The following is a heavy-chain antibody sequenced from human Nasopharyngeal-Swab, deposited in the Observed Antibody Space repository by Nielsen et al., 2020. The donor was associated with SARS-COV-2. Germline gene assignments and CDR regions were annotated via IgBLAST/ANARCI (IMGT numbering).Heavy chain of an antibody. J-gene: IGHJ4*02. Sequence: ASGKVSCQASGYSFTSYVINWMRQATGQGLEEMGWINPNSGNTGYSQKFQGRVTMTRNTSISTAYMELSSLRSEDTAVYYCARGCVWLGAEMVDYWGQGTLVTVSS. D-gene: IGHD6-19*01. V-gene: IGHV1-8*01. CDR3: ARGCVWLGAEMVDY. CDR2: INPNSGNT. CDR1: GYSFTSYV.